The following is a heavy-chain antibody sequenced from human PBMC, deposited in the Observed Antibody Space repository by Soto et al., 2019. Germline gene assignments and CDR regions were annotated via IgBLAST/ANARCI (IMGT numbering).Heavy chain of an antibody. J-gene: IGHJ6*02. CDR2: ISYDGSNK. D-gene: IGHD3-3*01. CDR3: AKEVWSGPMDV. V-gene: IGHV3-30*18. Sequence: QVQLVESGGGVVQPGRSLRLSCAASGFTFSSYGMHWVRQAPGKGLEWVAVISYDGSNKNYADSVKGRFTISRDNSNNTQYLQINSLRAEDTAVYYCAKEVWSGPMDVWGQGTTVTVPS. CDR1: GFTFSSYG.